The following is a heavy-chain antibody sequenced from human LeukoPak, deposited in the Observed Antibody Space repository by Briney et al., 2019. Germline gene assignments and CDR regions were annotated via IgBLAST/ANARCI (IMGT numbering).Heavy chain of an antibody. CDR3: ARDGGVGATDAFDI. CDR2: IYYSGST. J-gene: IGHJ3*02. CDR1: GGSISSYY. Sequence: SETLSLTCTVSGGSISSYYWSWIRQPPGKGLEWIGYIYYSGSTNYNPSLKSRVTISVDTSKNQFSLKLSSVTAADTAVYYCARDGGVGATDAFDIWGQGTMVTVSS. D-gene: IGHD1-26*01. V-gene: IGHV4-59*01.